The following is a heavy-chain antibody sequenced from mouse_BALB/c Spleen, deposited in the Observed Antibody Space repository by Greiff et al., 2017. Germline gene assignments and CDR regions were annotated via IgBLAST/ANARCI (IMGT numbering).Heavy chain of an antibody. CDR2: IYPGDGDT. CDR1: GYAFSSYW. Sequence: VQRVESGAELVRPGSSVKISCKASGYAFSSYWMNWVKQRPGQGLEWIGQIYPGDGDTNYNGKFKGKATLTADKSSSTAYMQLSSLTSEDSAVYFCARLDYESYWGQGTLVTVSA. J-gene: IGHJ3*01. CDR3: ARLDYESY. V-gene: IGHV1-80*01. D-gene: IGHD2-4*01.